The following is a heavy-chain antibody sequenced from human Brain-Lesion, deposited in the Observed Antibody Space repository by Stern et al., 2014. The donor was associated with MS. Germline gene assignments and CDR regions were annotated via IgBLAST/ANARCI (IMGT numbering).Heavy chain of an antibody. CDR2: VNNDGRRT. CDR1: GFTFSNYW. V-gene: IGHV3-74*01. J-gene: IGHJ5*01. CDR3: ARGERWFDS. Sequence: EVQLVESGGGLVQPGGALRLSCAVSGFTFSNYWMHWVRQAPGKGLVWVSGVNNDGRRTSYADSVKGRFTKSRDNVKNTLYLQMNSLRVEDTAIYYCARGERWFDSWGQGTLVTVSS.